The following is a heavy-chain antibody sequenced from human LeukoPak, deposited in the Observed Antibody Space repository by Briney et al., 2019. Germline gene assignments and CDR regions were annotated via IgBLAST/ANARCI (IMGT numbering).Heavy chain of an antibody. CDR1: GFNFSNYS. J-gene: IGHJ4*02. CDR2: ISSGSSYI. Sequence: GGSLRLSCAASGFNFSNYSMSWVRQAPGTGLEWVSSISSGSSYIYYADSLKGRFTISRDNAKNSLYLQMNSLRAEDTAVYYCARVFSYYNILTGYYQTAHFDYWGQGTLVTVSS. V-gene: IGHV3-21*01. CDR3: ARVFSYYNILTGYYQTAHFDY. D-gene: IGHD3-9*01.